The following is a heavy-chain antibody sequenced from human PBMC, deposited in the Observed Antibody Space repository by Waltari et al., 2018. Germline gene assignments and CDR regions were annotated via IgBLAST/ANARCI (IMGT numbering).Heavy chain of an antibody. Sequence: QVQLVQSGAEVKKPGASVKVSCKASGYTFTSYYMHWVRQAPGQGLEWMGIINPSGGSTNYAQKFQGRVTITADKSTSTAYMELSSLRSEDTAVYYCARDLGRRWLQLDDAFDIWGQGTMVIVSS. CDR1: GYTFTSYY. J-gene: IGHJ3*02. CDR2: INPSGGST. D-gene: IGHD5-12*01. CDR3: ARDLGRRWLQLDDAFDI. V-gene: IGHV1-46*01.